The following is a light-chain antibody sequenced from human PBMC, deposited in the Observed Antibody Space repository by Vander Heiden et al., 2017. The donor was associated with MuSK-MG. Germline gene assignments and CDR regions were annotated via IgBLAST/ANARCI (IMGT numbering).Light chain of an antibody. Sequence: SFELTQPPSVAVSPGQTATITCSGDLLSKQYAYWYQLKAGQAPKLMIYKDNERPSGIPERFSGSRSGTTVTLTISGVQAEDEAVYFCQSADSGVTYIVFGGGTKLTVL. CDR3: QSADSGVTYIV. CDR2: KDN. V-gene: IGLV3-25*03. J-gene: IGLJ2*01. CDR1: LLSKQY.